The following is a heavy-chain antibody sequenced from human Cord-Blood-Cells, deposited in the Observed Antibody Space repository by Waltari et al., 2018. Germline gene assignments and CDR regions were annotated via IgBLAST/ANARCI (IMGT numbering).Heavy chain of an antibody. J-gene: IGHJ4*02. CDR1: GFSISTSGVG. D-gene: IGHD3-10*01. CDR3: AHTYHLWTYFDY. Sequence: QITLKESGPTLVKPTQTLTLTCTFSGFSISTSGVGVGWIRQPPGKALEWLALIYWDDDKRYSPSLKSRLTITKDTSKNQVVLTMTNMDPVDTATYYCAHTYHLWTYFDYWGQGTLVTVSS. V-gene: IGHV2-5*02. CDR2: IYWDDDK.